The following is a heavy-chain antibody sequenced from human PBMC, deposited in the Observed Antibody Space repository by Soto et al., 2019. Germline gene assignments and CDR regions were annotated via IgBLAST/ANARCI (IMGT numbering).Heavy chain of an antibody. Sequence: QVQLVQCGAEVKEPGASVKVSCRASGYTFTSCTINWVRQAPGQGIEWMGRISPYNGNTNYAQKLQGRVTMTTDTSTSIAYMGLRSLRSDDTAVYYCARVVGALGHWFDPWGQGTLVTVS. CDR2: ISPYNGNT. CDR3: ARVVGALGHWFDP. D-gene: IGHD1-26*01. J-gene: IGHJ5*02. V-gene: IGHV1-18*01. CDR1: GYTFTSCT.